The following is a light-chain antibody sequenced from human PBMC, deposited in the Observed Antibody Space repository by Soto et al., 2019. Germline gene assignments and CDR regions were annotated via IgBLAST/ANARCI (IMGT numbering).Light chain of an antibody. J-gene: IGLJ1*01. Sequence: QSALNQPASVSWSPGQSITISCTGNSSDVVGYNYVSWYQHHPGKAPKLMIFDVSNRPSGVSNRFSGSKSGNTASLTISGLQPEDEADYYCSSYTTSNTRQIVFGTGTKVTVL. CDR1: SSDVVGYNY. CDR2: DVS. V-gene: IGLV2-14*03. CDR3: SSYTTSNTRQIV.